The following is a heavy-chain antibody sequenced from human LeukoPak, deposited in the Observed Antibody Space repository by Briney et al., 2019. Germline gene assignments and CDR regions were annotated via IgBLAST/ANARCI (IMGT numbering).Heavy chain of an antibody. J-gene: IGHJ5*02. D-gene: IGHD1-26*01. CDR1: GFTFSSSA. CDR2: VSGRGLT. V-gene: IGHV3-23*01. CDR3: VRDALGESGAGGP. Sequence: GGSLRLSCAASGFTFSSSAMTWVRQAPGTGLEWFSTVSGRGLTYYADSVKGRFTVSRDNARDSVSLQMNGLRGEDTAVYYCVRDALGESGAGGPWGLGTQVTVSS.